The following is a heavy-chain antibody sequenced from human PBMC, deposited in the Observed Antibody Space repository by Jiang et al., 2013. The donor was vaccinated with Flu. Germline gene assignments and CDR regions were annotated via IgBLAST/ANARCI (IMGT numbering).Heavy chain of an antibody. CDR1: GGSISSGGYV. J-gene: IGHJ6*02. Sequence: QTLSLTCAVSGGSISSGGYVLELDPAATRKGLEWIGSXFYSGSTYYNPSLKSRIIVSLDTSKNQFSLRLSSVTAADTAVYYCARMWWDTLTGPVDYDYGMDVWGQGTTVSVSS. V-gene: IGHV4-30-4*07. CDR2: XFYSGST. CDR3: ARMWWDTLTGPVDYDYGMDV. D-gene: IGHD3-9*01.